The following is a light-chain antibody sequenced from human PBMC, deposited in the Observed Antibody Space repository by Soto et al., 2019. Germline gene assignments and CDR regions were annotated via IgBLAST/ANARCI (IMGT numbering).Light chain of an antibody. V-gene: IGKV3-20*01. CDR3: HQYGASPRT. Sequence: PGERATLSCRASQSVTSSYLAWYQPKPGQAPRLLIFGASNRATGIPDRFSGSGSGTDFTLTINGLEPEDFAVYSCHQYGASPRTFGQGTKVEIK. J-gene: IGKJ1*01. CDR2: GAS. CDR1: QSVTSSY.